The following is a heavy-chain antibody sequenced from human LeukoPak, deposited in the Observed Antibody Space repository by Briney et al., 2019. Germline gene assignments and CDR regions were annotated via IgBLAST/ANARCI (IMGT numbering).Heavy chain of an antibody. CDR2: IYWDDDK. D-gene: IGHD3-10*01. J-gene: IGHJ4*02. V-gene: IGHV2-5*02. Sequence: SGPTLVNATQTLTLTCTFSGFSLSTSGVTVGWIRQPPGKALEWLALIYWDDDKRYSPSLESRLTITKDTSKNQVVLTMTNMDPVDTATYYCAHTQVVRGVIVTYYFDYWGQGTLVTVSS. CDR3: AHTQVVRGVIVTYYFDY. CDR1: GFSLSTSGVT.